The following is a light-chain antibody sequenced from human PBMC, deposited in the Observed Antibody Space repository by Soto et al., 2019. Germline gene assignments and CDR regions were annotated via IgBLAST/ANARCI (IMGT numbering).Light chain of an antibody. CDR2: GAS. V-gene: IGKV3D-20*02. CDR1: HSVSSSY. J-gene: IGKJ5*01. CDR3: QQRSNWPPWIT. Sequence: EIVFKQSPGSLSLSKRERASLSCRASHSVSSSYLAWYQQKTGQAPRLLIYGASTRATGIPARFSGSGAGTDFSLTISSREPEDFAVYYCQQRSNWPPWITFGQGTRLEIK.